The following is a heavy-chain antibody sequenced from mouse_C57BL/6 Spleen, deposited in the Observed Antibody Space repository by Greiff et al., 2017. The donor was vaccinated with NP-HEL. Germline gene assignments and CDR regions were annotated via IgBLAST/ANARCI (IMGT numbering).Heavy chain of an antibody. CDR2: INPGSGGT. D-gene: IGHD2-5*01. CDR3: ARWGVTTSYYFDY. V-gene: IGHV1-54*01. J-gene: IGHJ2*01. CDR1: GYAFTNYL. Sequence: VQLQQSGAELVRPGTSVKVSCKASGYAFTNYLIEWVKQRPGQGLEWIGVINPGSGGTNYNEKFKGKATLTADKSSSTAYMQLSSLTSEDSAVYFCARWGVTTSYYFDYWGQGTTLTVSS.